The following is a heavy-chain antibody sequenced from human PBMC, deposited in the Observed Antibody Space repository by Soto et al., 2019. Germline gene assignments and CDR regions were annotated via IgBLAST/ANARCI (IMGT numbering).Heavy chain of an antibody. J-gene: IGHJ4*02. CDR3: AKGFRIVVVITTEFDY. D-gene: IGHD3-22*01. Sequence: GGSLRLSCAASGFTFSSYAMSWVRQAPGKGLEWVSAISGSGGSTYYADSVKGRFTISRDNSKNTLYLQMNSLRAEDTAVYYCAKGFRIVVVITTEFDYWGQGTLVTVSS. CDR2: ISGSGGST. V-gene: IGHV3-23*01. CDR1: GFTFSSYA.